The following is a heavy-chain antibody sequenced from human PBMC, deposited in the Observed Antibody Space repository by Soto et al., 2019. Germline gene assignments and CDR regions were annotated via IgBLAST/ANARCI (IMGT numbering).Heavy chain of an antibody. CDR1: GYTFTAYY. V-gene: IGHV1-2*02. D-gene: IGHD5-12*01. CDR2: INPNSGGT. J-gene: IGHJ5*02. Sequence: QVQLVQSGAEVKKPGASVKVSCKAFGYTFTAYYMNWVRQAPGQGLEWMGWINPNSGGTYHAQNFQGRVTMTRDTSTTTAYMELASLRSDDTAVYYCARGGGRGYNELDPWGHGTLVIVSS. CDR3: ARGGGRGYNELDP.